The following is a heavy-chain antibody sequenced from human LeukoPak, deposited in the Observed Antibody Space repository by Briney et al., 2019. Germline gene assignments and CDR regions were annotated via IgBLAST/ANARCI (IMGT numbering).Heavy chain of an antibody. CDR1: GFTFSSYS. CDR3: ARDRGYCSSTSCALDY. CDR2: ISSSSGTI. V-gene: IGHV3-48*01. Sequence: GGSLRLSCAASGFTFSSYSMNWVRQAPGKGLEWVSYISSSSGTIYYADSVKGRFTISRDNAKNSLYLQMNSLRAEDTAVYYCARDRGYCSSTSCALDYWGQGTLVTVSS. D-gene: IGHD2-2*01. J-gene: IGHJ4*02.